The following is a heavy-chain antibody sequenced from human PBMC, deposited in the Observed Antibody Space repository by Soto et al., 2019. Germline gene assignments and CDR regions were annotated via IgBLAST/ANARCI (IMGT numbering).Heavy chain of an antibody. V-gene: IGHV1-18*04. Sequence: QVQLVQNGAEVKKPGASVKVSCKASGYTFTSYGISWVRQAPGQGLEWMGWISAYNGNTNYAQKLQGRVTMTTDTSTSTAYMELRSLRSDDTDVYYCARESGEYDSSGYYIYFDYWGQGTLVTVSS. CDR1: GYTFTSYG. CDR3: ARESGEYDSSGYYIYFDY. J-gene: IGHJ4*02. CDR2: ISAYNGNT. D-gene: IGHD3-22*01.